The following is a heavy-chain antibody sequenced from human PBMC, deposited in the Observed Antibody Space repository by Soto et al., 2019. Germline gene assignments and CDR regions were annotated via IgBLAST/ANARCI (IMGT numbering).Heavy chain of an antibody. D-gene: IGHD1-20*01. CDR1: GYTFTSYG. CDR2: ISAYNGST. Sequence: ASVKVSCKASGYTFTSYGISWVRQAPGQGLEWMGRISAYNGSTNYAQKFQGRVTMTRDTSTSTVYMELSSLRSEDTAVYYCARDNLRNWFDPWGQGTLVTVSS. J-gene: IGHJ5*02. V-gene: IGHV1-18*01. CDR3: ARDNLRNWFDP.